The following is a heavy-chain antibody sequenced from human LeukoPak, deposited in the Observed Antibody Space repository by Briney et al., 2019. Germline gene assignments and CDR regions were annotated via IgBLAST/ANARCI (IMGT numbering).Heavy chain of an antibody. D-gene: IGHD3-10*01. CDR1: GFTFSAYW. CDR2: INGDGSST. CDR3: AREGYYYGSGSYSYYYMDV. Sequence: PGGSLRLSCTASGFTFSAYWMHWVRQAPGKGLVWVSRINGDGSSTDYAEIVKGRFSISRDNAKNMLYLQMNSLRAEDTAVYYCAREGYYYGSGSYSYYYMDVWGKGTTVTVSS. V-gene: IGHV3-74*01. J-gene: IGHJ6*03.